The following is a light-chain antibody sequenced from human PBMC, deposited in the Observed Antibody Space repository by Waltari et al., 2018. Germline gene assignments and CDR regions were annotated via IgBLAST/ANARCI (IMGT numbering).Light chain of an antibody. CDR1: SSAVGGYNL. J-gene: IGLJ2*01. V-gene: IGLV2-23*01. Sequence: QSALPQPASVSGSPGKSITISCTGTSSAVGGYNLVSWYQQHPGKAPKLMIYEGSKRPSGVSNRFSGSKSGNTASLTISGLQAEDEADYYCCSYAGSSTLVFGGGTKLTVL. CDR3: CSYAGSSTLV. CDR2: EGS.